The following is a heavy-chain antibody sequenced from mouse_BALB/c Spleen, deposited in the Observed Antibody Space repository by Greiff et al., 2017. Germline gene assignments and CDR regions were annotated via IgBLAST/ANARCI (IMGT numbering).Heavy chain of an antibody. V-gene: IGHV1-54*01. Sequence: VQLQQSGAELVRPGTSVKVSCKASGYAFTNYLIEWVKQRPGQGLEWIGVINPGSGGTNYNEKFKGKATLTVDKSSSTAYMELRSLTSEDTAVYYCARGLDADDYWGQGTTLTVSS. J-gene: IGHJ2*01. CDR2: INPGSGGT. D-gene: IGHD4-1*01. CDR3: ARGLDADDY. CDR1: GYAFTNYL.